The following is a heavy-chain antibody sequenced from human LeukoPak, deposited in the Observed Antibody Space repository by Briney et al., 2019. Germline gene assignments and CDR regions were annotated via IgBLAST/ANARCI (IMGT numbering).Heavy chain of an antibody. Sequence: GESLKISCKGSGYSFTSYWIGWVRQMPGKGLEWMGIIYPGDSDTRYSPSFQGQVTISADTSISTAYLQWSSLKASDTAMYYCARWTGDYYGSGEYYFDYWGQGTLVTVSS. CDR3: ARWTGDYYGSGEYYFDY. V-gene: IGHV5-51*01. J-gene: IGHJ4*02. CDR1: GYSFTSYW. D-gene: IGHD3-10*01. CDR2: IYPGDSDT.